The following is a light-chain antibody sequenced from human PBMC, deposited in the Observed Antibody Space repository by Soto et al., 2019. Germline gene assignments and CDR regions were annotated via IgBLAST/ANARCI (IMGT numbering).Light chain of an antibody. Sequence: ALTQPRSVSGSPGQSVTISCTGTSSDVGGYDFVSWYQQHPGKAPKLMISDASKRPSGVPDRFSGSKSGNTASLTISGLQAEDEADYYCCSYAGDLALFGGGTKVTVL. J-gene: IGLJ2*01. V-gene: IGLV2-11*01. CDR2: DAS. CDR1: SSDVGGYDF. CDR3: CSYAGDLAL.